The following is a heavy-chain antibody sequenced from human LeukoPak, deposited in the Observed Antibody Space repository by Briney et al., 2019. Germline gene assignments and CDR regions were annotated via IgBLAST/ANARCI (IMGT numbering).Heavy chain of an antibody. Sequence: GASVKVSCKVSGNTLTELSMHWVRQAPGKGLEWMGGFDPEDGETIYAQKFQGRVTMTEDTSTDTAYMELSSLRSEDTAVYYCATAPGVPSGPLVVMDWFDPWGQGTLVTVSS. J-gene: IGHJ5*02. CDR2: FDPEDGET. CDR1: GNTLTELS. D-gene: IGHD3-22*01. V-gene: IGHV1-24*01. CDR3: ATAPGVPSGPLVVMDWFDP.